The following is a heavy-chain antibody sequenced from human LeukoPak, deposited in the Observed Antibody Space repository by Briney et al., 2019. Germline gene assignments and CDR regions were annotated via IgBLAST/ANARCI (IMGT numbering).Heavy chain of an antibody. Sequence: SETLSLTCTVSGGFISFYYWSWIRQPPGKGLEWIGNIYYSGNTNYNPSLKSRVTISVETSKNQFSLNLSSVTAADTAVYYCARNDFGAGSYHGYWGQGTLVTVSS. CDR1: GGFISFYY. CDR2: IYYSGNT. J-gene: IGHJ4*02. D-gene: IGHD3-10*01. CDR3: ARNDFGAGSYHGY. V-gene: IGHV4-59*01.